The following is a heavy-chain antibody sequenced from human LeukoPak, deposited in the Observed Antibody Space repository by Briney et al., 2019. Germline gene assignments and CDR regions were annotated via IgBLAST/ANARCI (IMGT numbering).Heavy chain of an antibody. CDR1: GFTFSSYA. V-gene: IGHV3-23*01. D-gene: IGHD2-2*02. CDR3: ATSGQLGYCSSTSCYTGLGRFDY. CDR2: ISGSGGST. Sequence: PGGSLRLSCAASGFTFSSYAMSWVRQAPGKGLEWVSAISGSGGSTYYADSVKGRLTISRDNSKNTLYLQMNSLRAEDTAVYYCATSGQLGYCSSTSCYTGLGRFDYWGQGTLVTVSS. J-gene: IGHJ4*02.